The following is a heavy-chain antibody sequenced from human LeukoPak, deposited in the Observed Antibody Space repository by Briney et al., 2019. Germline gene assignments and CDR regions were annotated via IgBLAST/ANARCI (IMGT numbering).Heavy chain of an antibody. Sequence: PGGSLRLSCAASGFTFSSYWMHWVRQAPGKGLVWVSRINSDGTNTDYADSVKGRFTISRDNAKNTLYLQMNSLRAEDTAVYYCARGIYPTGGSIPFDYWGQGTLVTVSS. J-gene: IGHJ4*02. CDR3: ARGIYPTGGSIPFDY. D-gene: IGHD2-15*01. CDR2: INSDGTNT. CDR1: GFTFSSYW. V-gene: IGHV3-74*01.